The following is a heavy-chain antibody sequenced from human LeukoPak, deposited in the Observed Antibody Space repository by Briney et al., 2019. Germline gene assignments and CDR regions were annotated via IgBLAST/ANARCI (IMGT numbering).Heavy chain of an antibody. CDR1: GFIFGDNA. D-gene: IGHD2/OR15-2a*01. V-gene: IGHV3-23*01. J-gene: IGHJ4*02. CDR2: ISRSGETT. Sequence: GGSLRLSCAASGFIFGDNAMSWVRQSPGKGLEWVSGISRSGETTLYADSVKGRFTISRDNAKNSLYLQMNSLRAEDTAVYYCARAIEGTLFDYWGQGTLVTVSS. CDR3: ARAIEGTLFDY.